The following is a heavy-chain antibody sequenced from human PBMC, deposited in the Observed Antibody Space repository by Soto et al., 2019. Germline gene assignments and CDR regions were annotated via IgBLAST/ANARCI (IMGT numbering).Heavy chain of an antibody. Sequence: QVQLVQSGAEVKKHGASVKVSCKASGYTFTSYGISWVRQAPGQGLEWMGWISGYNGNITYAQKLQGRVNLTTDTSTSTAYLELRSLKSDDTAVYYCASAVLIRIAARAQDYYHYGMYVWGQGTTVTFPS. D-gene: IGHD6-13*01. CDR1: GYTFTSYG. CDR2: ISGYNGNI. J-gene: IGHJ6*02. V-gene: IGHV1-18*01. CDR3: ASAVLIRIAARAQDYYHYGMYV.